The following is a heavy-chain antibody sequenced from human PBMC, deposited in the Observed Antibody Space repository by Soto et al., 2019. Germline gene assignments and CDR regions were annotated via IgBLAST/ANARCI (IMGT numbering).Heavy chain of an antibody. J-gene: IGHJ6*02. Sequence: QVQLVQSGAEVKKPGASVKVSCKASGYTFTGYDINWVRQATGQGLEWMGWMNPNSGNTGYAQKFQGRVTMTRDTTISTDYMELRSLRSEDTAVYYWARGLYYYGMDVWGQGTTVTVSS. V-gene: IGHV1-8*01. CDR1: GYTFTGYD. CDR3: ARGLYYYGMDV. CDR2: MNPNSGNT.